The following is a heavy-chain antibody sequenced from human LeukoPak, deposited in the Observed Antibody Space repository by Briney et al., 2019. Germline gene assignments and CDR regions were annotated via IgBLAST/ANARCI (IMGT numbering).Heavy chain of an antibody. Sequence: PSETLSLTCAVYGGSFSGYYWSWIRQPPGKGLEWIGEINHSGSTNYNPSLKSRVTISVDTSKNQFSLKLSSVTAADTAVYYCARLYYYGSGSYVDYWGQGTLVTVSS. V-gene: IGHV4-34*01. CDR3: ARLYYYGSGSYVDY. CDR2: INHSGST. D-gene: IGHD3-10*01. J-gene: IGHJ4*02. CDR1: GGSFSGYY.